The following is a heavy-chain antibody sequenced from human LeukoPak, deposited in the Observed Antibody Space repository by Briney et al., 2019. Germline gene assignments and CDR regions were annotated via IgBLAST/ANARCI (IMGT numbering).Heavy chain of an antibody. V-gene: IGHV1-2*02. CDR2: IDPNGGGT. CDR3: ARGGGLAAAGTRFDY. D-gene: IGHD6-13*01. CDR1: GYTFTGYY. J-gene: IGHJ4*02. Sequence: ASVKVSCKASGYTFTGYYMHWVRQAPGQGLEWMGWIDPNGGGTKYAQKFQGRVTMARDTSISTGYMQLSRLTSDDTAVYYCARGGGLAAAGTRFDYWGQGTLDTVSS.